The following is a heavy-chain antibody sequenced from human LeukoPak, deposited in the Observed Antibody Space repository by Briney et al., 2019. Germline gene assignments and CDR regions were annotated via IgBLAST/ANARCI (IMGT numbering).Heavy chain of an antibody. Sequence: PGGSLRLSCAASGFTFSSYAMHWVRQAPGKGLEWVALISYDGSSKNYAASVKGRFIISRDNSKSTLYLQVNSLRAEDTAVYYCARAAHFYSNAFDIWGQGTVVTVSS. D-gene: IGHD6-13*01. V-gene: IGHV3-30-3*01. CDR3: ARAAHFYSNAFDI. CDR1: GFTFSSYA. J-gene: IGHJ3*02. CDR2: ISYDGSSK.